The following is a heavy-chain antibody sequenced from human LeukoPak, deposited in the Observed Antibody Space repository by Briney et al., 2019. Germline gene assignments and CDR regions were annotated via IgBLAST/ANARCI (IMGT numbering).Heavy chain of an antibody. CDR1: GFTFSDYS. CDR3: ARGTNYYGSGRTDY. Sequence: GGSLRLSCAASGFTFSDYSMNWVRQAPGNGLEYVSTITNNGGSTYYANSVKGRFTISRDNSKNMLYLQMGSLRAEDMAIYYCARGTNYYGSGRTDYWGQGTLVTVSS. J-gene: IGHJ4*02. D-gene: IGHD3-10*01. CDR2: ITNNGGST. V-gene: IGHV3-64*01.